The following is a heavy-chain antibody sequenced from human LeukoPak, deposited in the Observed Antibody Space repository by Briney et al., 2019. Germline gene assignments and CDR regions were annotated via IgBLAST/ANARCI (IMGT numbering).Heavy chain of an antibody. CDR1: GFTFSDYY. Sequence: GGSLRLSCAVSGFTFSDYYMSWIRHAPGKGLELVSYISSGGSTISHADSVKGRFTISRDNAENSLYLQMNSLRAEDTAVYYCARRAAAGGCFDYWGQGTLVTVSS. D-gene: IGHD6-13*01. CDR2: ISSGGSTI. V-gene: IGHV3-11*01. CDR3: ARRAAAGGCFDY. J-gene: IGHJ4*02.